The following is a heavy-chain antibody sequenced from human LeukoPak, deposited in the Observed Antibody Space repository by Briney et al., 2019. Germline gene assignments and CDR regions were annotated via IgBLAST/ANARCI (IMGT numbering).Heavy chain of an antibody. CDR1: GFTLTGYW. CDR2: IKQDGSEK. V-gene: IGHV3-7*04. Sequence: PGGSLRLSCAASGFTLTGYWMSWVRQAPGKGVEWVANIKQDGSEKYYVDSVKGRFTISRDNAKNSLSLQMNRLRAEDTAVYYCARNGDYDGRGFYYFFDSWGRGTLVTVSS. CDR3: ARNGDYDGRGFYYFFDS. D-gene: IGHD3-22*01. J-gene: IGHJ4*02.